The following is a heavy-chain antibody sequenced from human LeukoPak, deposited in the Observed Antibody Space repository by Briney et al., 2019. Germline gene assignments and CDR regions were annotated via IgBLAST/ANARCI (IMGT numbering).Heavy chain of an antibody. Sequence: ASVKVSCKASRYTFTSYGISLLRLAPGHGLEWMGWIWAYIGNTNYPQQLQGRVTMTTATSTSTAYMELRSLRSDDTAVYYCARDDIAAAGTGGDYWGQGTLVTVSS. J-gene: IGHJ4*02. D-gene: IGHD6-13*01. CDR3: ARDDIAAAGTGGDY. CDR2: IWAYIGNT. V-gene: IGHV1-18*01. CDR1: RYTFTSYG.